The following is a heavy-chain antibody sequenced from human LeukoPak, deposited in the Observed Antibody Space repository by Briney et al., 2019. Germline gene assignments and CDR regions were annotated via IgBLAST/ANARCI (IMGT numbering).Heavy chain of an antibody. Sequence: QAGGSLRLSCAASGFTFSSYGFHWVRQAPGKGLEWVAVTRFDGSIKQYADSVKGRFTISRDDSKNTLYLQMNFLKSEDTAVYYCARWGGTRQYYFDYWGQGTLVTVSS. CDR2: TRFDGSIK. V-gene: IGHV3-33*01. CDR1: GFTFSSYG. D-gene: IGHD1-1*01. CDR3: ARWGGTRQYYFDY. J-gene: IGHJ4*02.